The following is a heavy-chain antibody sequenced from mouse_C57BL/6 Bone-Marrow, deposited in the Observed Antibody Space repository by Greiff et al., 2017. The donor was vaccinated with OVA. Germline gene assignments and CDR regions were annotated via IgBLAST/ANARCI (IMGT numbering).Heavy chain of an antibody. J-gene: IGHJ4*01. Sequence: QVHVKQSGPELVKPGASVKISCKASGYSFTSYYIHWVKQRPGQGLEWIGWIYPGSGNTKYNEKFTGKATLTADTSSSTAYMQLSSLTSEDSAVYYCARRTTVVAPYAMDYWGQGTSVTVSS. V-gene: IGHV1-66*01. CDR2: IYPGSGNT. D-gene: IGHD1-1*01. CDR1: GYSFTSYY. CDR3: ARRTTVVAPYAMDY.